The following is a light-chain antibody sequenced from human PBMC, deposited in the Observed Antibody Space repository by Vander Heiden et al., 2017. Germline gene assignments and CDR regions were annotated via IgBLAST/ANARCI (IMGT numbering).Light chain of an antibody. V-gene: IGKV2-30*01. CDR2: KVS. J-gene: IGKJ2*01. CDR3: MQGTHLPYT. Sequence: DVVMTKSPPSLPVTLGQPASISYRSSQSLVYSDGNIFLHWFQQRPGQSPRRLIYKVSDRDSGVPDRFSGSGSDTDFTLKVSRVEAEDIGIYYCMQGTHLPYTFGQGTKLEIK. CDR1: QSLVYSDGNIF.